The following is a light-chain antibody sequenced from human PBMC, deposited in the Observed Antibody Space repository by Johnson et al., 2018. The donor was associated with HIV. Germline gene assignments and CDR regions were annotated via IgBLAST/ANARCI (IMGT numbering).Light chain of an antibody. J-gene: IGLJ1*01. Sequence: QFVLTQPPSMSAAPGQRVTISCSGSSSNIGNNYVSWYQQVPGAAPKLLIYDNSKRPSGIPDRFSGSKSGTSATLAITGLQTGDEADYYCGAWDSSLSAYVFGTGTQVTV. CDR1: SSNIGNNY. CDR3: GAWDSSLSAYV. CDR2: DNS. V-gene: IGLV1-51*01.